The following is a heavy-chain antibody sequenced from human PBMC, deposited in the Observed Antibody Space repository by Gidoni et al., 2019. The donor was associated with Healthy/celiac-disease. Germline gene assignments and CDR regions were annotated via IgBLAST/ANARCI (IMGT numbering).Heavy chain of an antibody. CDR1: GGSISSSSYY. V-gene: IGHV4-39*01. J-gene: IGHJ4*02. CDR2: IYYSGST. Sequence: QLQLQESGPGLVKPSETLSLTCTVSGGSISSSSYYWGWIRQPPGKGLEWIGSIYYSGSTYYNPSLKSRVTISVDTSKNQFSLKLSSVTAADTAVYYCARIRPLRKTIDYWGQGTLVTVSS. CDR3: ARIRPLRKTIDY. D-gene: IGHD4-17*01.